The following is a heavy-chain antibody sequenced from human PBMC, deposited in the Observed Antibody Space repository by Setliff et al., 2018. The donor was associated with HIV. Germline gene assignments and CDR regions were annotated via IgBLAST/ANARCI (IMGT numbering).Heavy chain of an antibody. Sequence: SETLSLTCTVSGGSISSSSHYWGWIRQPPGKGLEWIGSIYFSGSTYYNPSLKSRVTISVDMSKNQFSLKLSSVTAADTAVYYCARPRYTYGSPPAFDIWGRGTVVTVSS. V-gene: IGHV4-39*01. CDR2: IYFSGST. CDR3: ARPRYTYGSPPAFDI. J-gene: IGHJ3*02. CDR1: GGSISSSSHY. D-gene: IGHD5-18*01.